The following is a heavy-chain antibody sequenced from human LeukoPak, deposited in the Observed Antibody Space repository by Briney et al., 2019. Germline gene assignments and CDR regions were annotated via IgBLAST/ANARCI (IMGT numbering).Heavy chain of an antibody. D-gene: IGHD4-17*01. CDR3: ARHLSGDDI. Sequence: GGSLRLSCAASGFIVSSNYMSWVRQAREKGLEWVSIIYSGGSTYYADSVKGRFTISRDNSKNTLYLQMNSLRAEDTAVYYCARHLSGDDIWGQGTMVTVSS. J-gene: IGHJ3*02. CDR2: IYSGGST. CDR1: GFIVSSNY. V-gene: IGHV3-53*01.